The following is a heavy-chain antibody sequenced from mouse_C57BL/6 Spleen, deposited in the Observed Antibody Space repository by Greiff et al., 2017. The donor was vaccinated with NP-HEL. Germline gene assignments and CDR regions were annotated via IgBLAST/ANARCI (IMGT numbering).Heavy chain of an antibody. CDR1: GYTFTDYE. V-gene: IGHV1-15*01. CDR2: IDPETGGT. Sequence: VQLQQSGAELVRPGASVTLSCKASGYTFTDYEMHWVKQTPVHGLEWIGAIDPETGGTAYNQKFKGKAILTADKSSSTAYMELRSLTSEDSAVYYCTRNYGRPGYFDYWGQGTTLTVSS. J-gene: IGHJ2*01. D-gene: IGHD1-1*01. CDR3: TRNYGRPGYFDY.